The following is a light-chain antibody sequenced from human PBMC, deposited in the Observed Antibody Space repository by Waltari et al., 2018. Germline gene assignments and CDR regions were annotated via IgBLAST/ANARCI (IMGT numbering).Light chain of an antibody. Sequence: QSALTQSASVSGSPGQSITISCTGPSSDVGNYNLVSWYQQHPGKAPKLMIYEGNKPASGVSNRFSGSKSGNMASLTISGLQAEDEADYYCCSYAGSSAPRVFGGGTKLTVL. CDR3: CSYAGSSAPRV. V-gene: IGLV2-23*01. J-gene: IGLJ3*02. CDR2: EGN. CDR1: SSDVGNYNL.